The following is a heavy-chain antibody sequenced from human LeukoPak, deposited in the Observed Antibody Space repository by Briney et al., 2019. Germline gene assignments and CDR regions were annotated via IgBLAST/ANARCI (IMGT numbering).Heavy chain of an antibody. CDR1: GYTFTSYG. CDR3: ATGYDSSGFDY. J-gene: IGHJ4*02. CDR2: FDPEDGET. Sequence: ASVKVSCKASGYTFTSYGISWVRQAPGKGLEWMGGFDPEDGETIYAQKFQGRVTMTEDTSTDTAYMELSSLRSEDTAVYYCATGYDSSGFDYWGQGTLVTVSS. D-gene: IGHD3-22*01. V-gene: IGHV1-24*01.